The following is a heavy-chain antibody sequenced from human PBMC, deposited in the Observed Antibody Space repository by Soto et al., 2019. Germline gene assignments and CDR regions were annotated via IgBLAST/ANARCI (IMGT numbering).Heavy chain of an antibody. CDR3: AKDIAAAAAFDI. CDR2: ISSNSGSI. V-gene: IGHV3-9*01. Sequence: GGSLRLSCAASGFNFGPFWMHWVRQAPGKGLEWVSGISSNSGSIGYADSVKGRFTISRDNAKNSLYLQMNSLRAEDTALYYCAKDIAAAAAFDIWGQGTMVTVSS. J-gene: IGHJ3*02. D-gene: IGHD6-13*01. CDR1: GFNFGPFW.